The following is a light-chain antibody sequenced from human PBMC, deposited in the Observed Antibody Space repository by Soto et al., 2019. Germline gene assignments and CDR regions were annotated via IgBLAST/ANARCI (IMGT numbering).Light chain of an antibody. J-gene: IGKJ4*01. CDR2: KVS. Sequence: DVVMTESPLSLPVTLVQSASMSCRSIQSFSYSDVSTFLNWFLQRLGQSPRRLIYKVSQRVPGVPDRFSGSGSGTDFTLKISRVEAEDVGVYYCMQGTHRPITFGGGTKVDIK. CDR1: QSFSYSDVSTF. V-gene: IGKV2-30*01. CDR3: MQGTHRPIT.